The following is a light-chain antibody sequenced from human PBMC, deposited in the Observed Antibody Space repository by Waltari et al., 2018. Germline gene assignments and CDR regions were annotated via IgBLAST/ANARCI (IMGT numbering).Light chain of an antibody. CDR2: VVTGGIVG. CDR3: GADHGSGSNFVWV. J-gene: IGLJ3*02. CDR1: SGSSNYK. Sequence: QPVLTQPPSASASLGASVTLTCTLSSGSSNYKVDWYQPRQGKGPRFGMRVVTGGIVGSKGDGIPDRFSVLGSGLNRYLTIKNIQEEDESDYHCGADHGSGSNFVWVFGGGTKLTVL. V-gene: IGLV9-49*01.